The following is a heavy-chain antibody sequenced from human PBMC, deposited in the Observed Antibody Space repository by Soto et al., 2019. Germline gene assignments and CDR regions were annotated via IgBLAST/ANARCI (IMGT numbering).Heavy chain of an antibody. CDR1: GYTFTSYA. Sequence: QVQLVQSGAEVKKPGASVKDSCKASGYTFTSYAMHWVRQAPGQRLEWMGWINAGNGNTKYSQKFQGRVTITRDTSASTAYMELSSLRSEDTAVYYCARDAMISSGWYSVLGYWGQGTLVTVSS. CDR3: ARDAMISSGWYSVLGY. D-gene: IGHD6-19*01. V-gene: IGHV1-3*01. CDR2: INAGNGNT. J-gene: IGHJ4*02.